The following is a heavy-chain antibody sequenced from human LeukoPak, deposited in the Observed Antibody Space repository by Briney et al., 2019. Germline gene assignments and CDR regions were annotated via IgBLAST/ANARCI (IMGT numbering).Heavy chain of an antibody. CDR1: GFTFNLYG. CDR2: ISGSAVDT. CDR3: AKDTGRNDFDP. Sequence: GGSLRLSCAASGFTFNLYGMTWVRQAPGKGLEWVPGISGSAVDTYYADSVKGRFTISRDNSKNTLYLQMISLRGEDTAVYYCAKDTGRNDFDPWGQGTLVTVSS. D-gene: IGHD1-1*01. J-gene: IGHJ5*02. V-gene: IGHV3-23*01.